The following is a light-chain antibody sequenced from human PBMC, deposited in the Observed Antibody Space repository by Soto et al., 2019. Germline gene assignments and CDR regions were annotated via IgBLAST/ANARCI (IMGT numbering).Light chain of an antibody. V-gene: IGLV2-23*02. CDR1: SGDVGSYNL. CDR2: EVS. Sequence: QSVLTQAASVSGFPGQSITISCTRTSGDVGSYNLVSWYQQHPGKAPKLMIYEVSRPPSGVSNRFSGSKSGNTASLTISGLQAEDEADYYCCSYAGSSTLYVFGTGTRSPS. J-gene: IGLJ1*01. CDR3: CSYAGSSTLYV.